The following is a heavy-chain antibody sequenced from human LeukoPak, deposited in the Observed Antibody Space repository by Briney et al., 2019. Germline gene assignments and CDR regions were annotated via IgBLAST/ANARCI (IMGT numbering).Heavy chain of an antibody. CDR2: IKQDGSEK. V-gene: IGHV3-7*01. CDR3: ARDAFSYYYYYMDV. CDR1: GFTFSSYE. J-gene: IGHJ6*03. Sequence: PGGSLRLSCAASGFTFSSYEMNWVRQAPGKGLEWVANIKQDGSEKHYVDSVKGRFTISRDNAKNSLYLQMNSLRAEDTAVYYCARDAFSYYYYYMDVWGKGTTVTVSS.